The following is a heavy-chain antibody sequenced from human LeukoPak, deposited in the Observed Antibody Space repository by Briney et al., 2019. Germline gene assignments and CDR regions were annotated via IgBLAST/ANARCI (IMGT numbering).Heavy chain of an antibody. V-gene: IGHV4-34*01. CDR1: GGSFSGYY. J-gene: IGHJ4*02. D-gene: IGHD2-15*01. Sequence: SETLSLTCAVYGGSFSGYYWSWIRQPPGKGLEWIGEINHSGSTNYNPSLKSRVTISLDTSKNQFSLRLSSVSAADTAVYYCARDRIGLDYWGQGTLVTVSS. CDR2: INHSGST. CDR3: ARDRIGLDY.